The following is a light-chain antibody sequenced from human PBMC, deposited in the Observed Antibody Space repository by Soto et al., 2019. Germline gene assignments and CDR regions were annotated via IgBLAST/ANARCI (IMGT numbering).Light chain of an antibody. CDR3: QQYDSYSWT. V-gene: IGKV1-5*01. Sequence: DIQLTESLSPLSASVLDSGRVTCLASQSVSGWLAWYQQKPGEAPKLLIYAASSLDRGVPSRFSGSGSGTELILTISSLQPDDFSTYYCQQYDSYSWTFGQGTKGDIK. CDR2: AAS. J-gene: IGKJ1*01. CDR1: QSVSGW.